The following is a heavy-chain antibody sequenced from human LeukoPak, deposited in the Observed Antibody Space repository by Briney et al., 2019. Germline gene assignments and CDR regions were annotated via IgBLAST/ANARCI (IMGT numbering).Heavy chain of an antibody. D-gene: IGHD4-23*01. J-gene: IGHJ2*01. Sequence: ASVKVSCKTSGYTSTTYGFSWVRQAPGQGLEWMGWISAYNGNTNYAQKFQGRVTMTTDTSTSTAYMELRNLRSDDTAVYYCARDGGSSYWYFDLWGRGTLVTVSS. CDR3: ARDGGSSYWYFDL. CDR2: ISAYNGNT. V-gene: IGHV1-18*01. CDR1: GYTSTTYG.